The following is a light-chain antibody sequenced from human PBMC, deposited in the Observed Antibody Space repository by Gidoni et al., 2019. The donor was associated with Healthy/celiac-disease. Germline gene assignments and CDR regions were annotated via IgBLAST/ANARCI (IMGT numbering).Light chain of an antibody. Sequence: QMTQSPSSLSASVGDRVTITCRASETIDKYLNWYQQKPGKAPKVLIYAASTLQSGVPSRFSGSGSGTYFTLTISSLQPEDFATYYCQQTYYTIDSWTFGQGTKVEI. J-gene: IGKJ1*01. CDR2: AAS. CDR1: ETIDKY. CDR3: QQTYYTIDSWT. V-gene: IGKV1-39*01.